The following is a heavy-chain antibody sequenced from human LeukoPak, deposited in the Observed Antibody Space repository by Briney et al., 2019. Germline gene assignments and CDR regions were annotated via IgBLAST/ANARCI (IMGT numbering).Heavy chain of an antibody. J-gene: IGHJ6*03. CDR2: ISSTSSII. CDR3: GSDRGHNYYMDV. Sequence: PGGSLRLSCTASRFTFSSYSMNWVRQAPGKGLEWVSYISSTSSIIYYADSLKGRFTISRDNAKNSLYMQMNSLRAEDTAVYYCGSDRGHNYYMDVWGKGTTVTVSS. V-gene: IGHV3-48*01. D-gene: IGHD3-10*01. CDR1: RFTFSSYS.